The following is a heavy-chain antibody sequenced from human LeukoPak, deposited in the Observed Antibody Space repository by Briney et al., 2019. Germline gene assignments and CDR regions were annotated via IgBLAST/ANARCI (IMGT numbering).Heavy chain of an antibody. CDR3: ARAVDYGDYPYYFDY. Sequence: SETLSLTCTVSGGSISSYYWSWIRQPPGKGLEWIGYIYYSGSTNYNPSLKSRVTISVDTSKNQFPLKLSSVTAADTAVYYCARAVDYGDYPYYFDYWGQGTLVTVSS. D-gene: IGHD4-17*01. CDR1: GGSISSYY. J-gene: IGHJ4*02. CDR2: IYYSGST. V-gene: IGHV4-59*01.